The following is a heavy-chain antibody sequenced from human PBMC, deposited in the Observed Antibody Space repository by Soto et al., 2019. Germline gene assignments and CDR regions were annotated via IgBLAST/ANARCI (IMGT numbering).Heavy chain of an antibody. D-gene: IGHD5-18*01. Sequence: EVQLVASGGGLVQPGGSLRLSCAASGFTFSSYWMHWVRQAPGKGLVWVSRINSDGSSTSYADSVKGRFTISSDNAKNTLYRQMNSLRAEDTAVYYCARGGGYGYSFGLDYWGQGTLVTVAS. CDR2: INSDGSST. CDR3: ARGGGYGYSFGLDY. J-gene: IGHJ4*02. CDR1: GFTFSSYW. V-gene: IGHV3-74*01.